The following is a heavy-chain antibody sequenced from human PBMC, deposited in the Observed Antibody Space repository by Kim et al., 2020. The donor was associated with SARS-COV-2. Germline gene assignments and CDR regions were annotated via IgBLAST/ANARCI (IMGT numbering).Heavy chain of an antibody. D-gene: IGHD2-21*02. CDR1: GFTFSSYA. V-gene: IGHV3-30*04. CDR2: ISYDGSNK. J-gene: IGHJ4*02. Sequence: GGSLRLSCAASGFTFSSYAMHWVRQAPGKGLEWVAVISYDGSNKYYADSVKGRFTISRDNSKNTLYLQMNSLRAEDTAVYYCARDGTEGDSKQCYFDYWGQGTLVTVSS. CDR3: ARDGTEGDSKQCYFDY.